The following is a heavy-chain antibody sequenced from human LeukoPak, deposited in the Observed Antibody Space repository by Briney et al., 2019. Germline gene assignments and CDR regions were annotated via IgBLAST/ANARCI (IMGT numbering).Heavy chain of an antibody. CDR2: INSDGNST. J-gene: IGHJ3*01. D-gene: IGHD2-2*01. CDR1: GFTFSSNW. V-gene: IGHV3-74*01. Sequence: GGSLRLSCAASGFTFSSNWMHWDRQAPGKGLVWVSQINSDGNSTNYADSVKGRFTVSRDNAKNTLYLQMNSLRAEDTAVYYCARTEYCSPTSCKYASFWGQGTMVTVSS. CDR3: ARTEYCSPTSCKYASF.